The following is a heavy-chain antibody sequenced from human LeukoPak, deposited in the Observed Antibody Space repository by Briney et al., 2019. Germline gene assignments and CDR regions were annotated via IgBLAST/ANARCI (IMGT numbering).Heavy chain of an antibody. CDR1: GFTFSSHG. D-gene: IGHD6-19*01. J-gene: IGHJ4*01. Sequence: GGSLRLSCAASGFTFSSHGMSWVRQAPGKGLEWVSTISGSGGTTYYADFVKGRFTISRDNSKNTVYLQMNSLSAEDTAVFYCTNGPHISSAFYYFDYWGLGTQVTVSS. CDR2: ISGSGGTT. CDR3: TNGPHISSAFYYFDY. V-gene: IGHV3-23*01.